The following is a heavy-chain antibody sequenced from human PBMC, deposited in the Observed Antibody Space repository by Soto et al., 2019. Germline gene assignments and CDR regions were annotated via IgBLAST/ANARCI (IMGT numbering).Heavy chain of an antibody. J-gene: IGHJ5*02. Sequence: ASVKVSCKASGGTFSSYAISWVRQAPGQGLEWMGGIIPIFGTANYAQKFQGRVTITADESTSTAYMELSSLRSEDTAVYYCARAPSITMASNWFDPWGQGTLVTVSS. D-gene: IGHD3-10*01. CDR3: ARAPSITMASNWFDP. V-gene: IGHV1-69*13. CDR1: GGTFSSYA. CDR2: IIPIFGTA.